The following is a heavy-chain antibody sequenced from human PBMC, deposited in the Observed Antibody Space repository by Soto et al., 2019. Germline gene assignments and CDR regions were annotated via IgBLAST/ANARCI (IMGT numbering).Heavy chain of an antibody. CDR3: ARDPGLAAAGTGYYYGMDV. J-gene: IGHJ6*02. V-gene: IGHV4-39*02. Sequence: QLQLQESGPGLVKPSETLSLTCTVSGGSISSSSYYWGWIRQPPGKGLEWIGSIYYSGSTYYNPSLKSRVPISVDTSKNQFSLKLSSVTAADTAVYYCARDPGLAAAGTGYYYGMDVWGQGTTVTVSS. D-gene: IGHD6-13*01. CDR1: GGSISSSSYY. CDR2: IYYSGST.